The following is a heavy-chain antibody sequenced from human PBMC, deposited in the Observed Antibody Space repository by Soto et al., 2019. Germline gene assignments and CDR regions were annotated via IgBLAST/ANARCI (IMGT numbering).Heavy chain of an antibody. D-gene: IGHD2-15*01. V-gene: IGHV3-23*01. CDR1: GFTFSSYA. CDR3: AKGRAATPLFYYMDV. Sequence: EVQLLESGGGLVQPGGSLRLSCAASGFTFSSYAMSWVRQAPGKGLEWVSDISGSGGSTYYADSVKGRFTISRDNSKNTLYLQMTSLRAEDTAVYYCAKGRAATPLFYYMDVWGKGTTVTVSS. J-gene: IGHJ6*03. CDR2: ISGSGGST.